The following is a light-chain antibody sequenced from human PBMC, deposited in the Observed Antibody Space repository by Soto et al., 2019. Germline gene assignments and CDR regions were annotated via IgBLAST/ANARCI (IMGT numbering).Light chain of an antibody. CDR2: DAS. J-gene: IGKJ2*01. Sequence: DIQMTQSPSTLSASVGDRVTITCRASQSISNWLAWYQQKPGKAPKLLIYDASSLDSRVPSRFSGSGSGTEFTLTISSLQPDDFANYYCQQYNSYPYTFGQGTKVEIK. CDR1: QSISNW. CDR3: QQYNSYPYT. V-gene: IGKV1-5*01.